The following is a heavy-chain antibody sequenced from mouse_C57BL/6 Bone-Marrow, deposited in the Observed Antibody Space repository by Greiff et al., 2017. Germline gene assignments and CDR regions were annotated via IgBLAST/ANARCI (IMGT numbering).Heavy chain of an antibody. Sequence: EVKLLESGGGLVKPGGSLKLSCAASGFTFSSYAMSWVRQTPEKRLEWVATISDGGSYTYYPDNVKGRFTISRDNAKNNLYLQMSHLKSEDAAIYYCARDGGLRRAFDYWGQGTRVTVSA. J-gene: IGHJ3*01. V-gene: IGHV5-4*01. D-gene: IGHD2-4*01. CDR1: GFTFSSYA. CDR2: ISDGGSYT. CDR3: ARDGGLRRAFDY.